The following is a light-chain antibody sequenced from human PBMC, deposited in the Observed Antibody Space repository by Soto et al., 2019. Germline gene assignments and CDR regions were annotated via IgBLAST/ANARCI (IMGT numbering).Light chain of an antibody. V-gene: IGKV3-15*01. Sequence: EIVMTQSPATLSVSPGERATLSCWASQTLDSMVAWYQQKSGQAPRLLIYSASARATGVPARFSGYGSGTDFTLTISSLQSEDLGVYYCQQYKDWPTTFGQGTKVDIK. CDR1: QTLDSM. CDR3: QQYKDWPTT. J-gene: IGKJ1*01. CDR2: SAS.